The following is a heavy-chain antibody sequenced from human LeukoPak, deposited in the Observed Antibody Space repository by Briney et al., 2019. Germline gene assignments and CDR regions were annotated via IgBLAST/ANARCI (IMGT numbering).Heavy chain of an antibody. V-gene: IGHV3-30*04. Sequence: GGSLRLSCAASGFTFSSYAMHWVRQAPGKGLGWVAVISYDGSNKYYADSVKGRFTISRDNSKNTLYLQMNSLRAEDTAVYYCAREGGNYYAEYFQHWGQGTLVTVSS. J-gene: IGHJ1*01. CDR2: ISYDGSNK. CDR3: AREGGNYYAEYFQH. D-gene: IGHD3-10*01. CDR1: GFTFSSYA.